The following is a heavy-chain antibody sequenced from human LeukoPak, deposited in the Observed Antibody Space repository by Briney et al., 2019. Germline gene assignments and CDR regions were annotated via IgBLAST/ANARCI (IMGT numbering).Heavy chain of an antibody. CDR2: ISRGGSTT. Sequence: PSETLSLTCTVSGYSISSGYYWGWIRQPPGKGLEWISYISRGGSTTYYADSVKGRFTISRDNAKNSLYLQMNSLRAEDTAVYYCVRGVSISSSWYNDLWGQGTMVTVSS. CDR1: GYSISSGYY. CDR3: VRGVSISSSWYNDL. D-gene: IGHD6-13*01. V-gene: IGHV3-11*01. J-gene: IGHJ3*01.